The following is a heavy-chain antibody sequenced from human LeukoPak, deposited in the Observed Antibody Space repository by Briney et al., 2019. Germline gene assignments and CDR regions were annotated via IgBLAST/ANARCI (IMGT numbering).Heavy chain of an antibody. CDR3: AATRGTRAY. D-gene: IGHD3-10*01. CDR2: IYYSGST. J-gene: IGHJ4*02. Sequence: PSETLSLTCTVSGGSISSSSYYWGWIRQPPGKGLEWIGSIYYSGSTYYNPSLKSRVTISVDTSKNQFSLKLSSVTAADTAVYYCAATRGTRAYWGQGTLVTVSS. V-gene: IGHV4-39*07. CDR1: GGSISSSSYY.